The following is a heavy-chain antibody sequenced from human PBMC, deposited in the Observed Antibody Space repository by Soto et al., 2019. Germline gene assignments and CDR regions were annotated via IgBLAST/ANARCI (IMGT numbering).Heavy chain of an antibody. CDR3: ARLLRHNYYGMDV. J-gene: IGHJ6*02. D-gene: IGHD5-12*01. CDR1: AGSPRSSGYF. CDR2: IYYSGST. Sequence: SAGSPRSSGYFVCWLRQPPGKGLEWIGSIYYSGSTYYNPSLKSRVTISVDTSKNQFSLKLSSVTAADTAVYYCARLLRHNYYGMDVWGQGTTVT. V-gene: IGHV4-39*01.